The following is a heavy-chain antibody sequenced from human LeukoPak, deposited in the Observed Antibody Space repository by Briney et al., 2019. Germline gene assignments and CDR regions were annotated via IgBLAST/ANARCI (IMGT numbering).Heavy chain of an antibody. CDR2: IGYSAGDT. CDR1: GFTVSSYA. D-gene: IGHD4-17*01. CDR3: AKDDDGHHHGVDH. J-gene: IGHJ4*02. Sequence: GGSQRLSCAASGFTVSSYAMTWVRQAPGKGLEWVSAIGYSAGDTYYADSVKGRFTISRDNSMNTLYLQMSSLRADDTALYYCAKDDDGHHHGVDHWGQGTLVTVSS. V-gene: IGHV3-23*01.